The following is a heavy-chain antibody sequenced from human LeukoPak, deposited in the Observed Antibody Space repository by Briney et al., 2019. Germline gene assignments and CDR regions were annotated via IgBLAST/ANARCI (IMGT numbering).Heavy chain of an antibody. CDR1: GYTFTGYY. CDR2: INPNSGGT. Sequence: ASVKVSCKASGYTFTGYYMHWVRQAPGQGLEWMGWINPNSGGTNYAQKFQGRVTMTRDTSISTAYMELSRLRSDDTAVYYCARGGVVVVVAAPLNYMDVWGKGTTVTVSS. J-gene: IGHJ6*03. CDR3: ARGGVVVVVAAPLNYMDV. D-gene: IGHD2-15*01. V-gene: IGHV1-2*02.